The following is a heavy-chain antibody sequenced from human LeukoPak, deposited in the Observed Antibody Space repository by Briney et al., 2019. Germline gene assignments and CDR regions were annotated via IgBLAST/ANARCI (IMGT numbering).Heavy chain of an antibody. D-gene: IGHD3-22*01. CDR1: GFTFSTYD. CDR2: IAPTDDT. Sequence: GGSLRLSCAASGFTFSTYDMHWVRQTTGKGLEWVSGIAPTDDTYYQGSVKGRFTISRENAKNSLYLQMNSLRAGDTAVYYCTRASYYYDSSDYYGSLYFDYWGQGTLVTVSS. J-gene: IGHJ4*02. V-gene: IGHV3-13*01. CDR3: TRASYYYDSSDYYGSLYFDY.